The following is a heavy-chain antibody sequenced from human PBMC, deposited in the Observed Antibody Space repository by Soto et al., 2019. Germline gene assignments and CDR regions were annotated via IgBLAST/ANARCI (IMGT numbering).Heavy chain of an antibody. CDR1: GGSISNGGYS. J-gene: IGHJ3*02. Sequence: PSETLSLTCAVFGGSISNGGYSWSWIRQPPGKGLEWIGYIYHSGSTYYNPSLKSRVTISVDRSKNQFSLKLSSVTAADTAVYYCARADCSSTSCWARAFDIWGQGTMVTVSS. CDR2: IYHSGST. V-gene: IGHV4-30-2*01. CDR3: ARADCSSTSCWARAFDI. D-gene: IGHD2-2*01.